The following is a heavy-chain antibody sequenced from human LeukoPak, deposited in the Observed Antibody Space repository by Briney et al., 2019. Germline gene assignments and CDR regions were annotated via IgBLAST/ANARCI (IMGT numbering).Heavy chain of an antibody. CDR2: IIPIFGTA. D-gene: IGHD2-2*01. CDR1: GGTFSSYA. CDR3: ARDIGVVVPAAIRVWFDP. V-gene: IGHV1-69*13. J-gene: IGHJ5*02. Sequence: ASVKVSCKASGGTFSSYAISWVRQAPGQGLEWIGGIIPIFGTANYAQKFQGRVTITADESTSTAYMELSSLRSEDTAVYYCARDIGVVVPAAIRVWFDPWGQGTLVTVSS.